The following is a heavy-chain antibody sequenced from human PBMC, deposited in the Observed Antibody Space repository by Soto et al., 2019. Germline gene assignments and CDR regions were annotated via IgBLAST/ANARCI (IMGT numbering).Heavy chain of an antibody. J-gene: IGHJ4*02. Sequence: SETLSLTCAVYGGSFSGYYWSWIRQPPGKGLEWIGEINHSGSTNYNPSLKSRVTISVDTSKNQFSLKLSSVTAADTAVYYCARTDIAVAGLDYWGQGTLVTVS. CDR2: INHSGST. V-gene: IGHV4-34*01. D-gene: IGHD6-19*01. CDR1: GGSFSGYY. CDR3: ARTDIAVAGLDY.